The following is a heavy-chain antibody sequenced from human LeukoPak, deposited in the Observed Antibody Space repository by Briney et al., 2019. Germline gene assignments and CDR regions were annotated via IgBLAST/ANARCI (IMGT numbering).Heavy chain of an antibody. J-gene: IGHJ4*02. CDR1: GFIFSDHY. CDR2: SRNKAKSYTT. D-gene: IGHD4-11*01. V-gene: IGHV3-72*01. CDR3: ARVTTIFDYYYDY. Sequence: GGSLRLSCAASGFIFSDHYIDWVRQAPGKGPEWVGRSRNKAKSYTTEYAASVKGRFTISREDSKNSLYLQMNSLKTEDTAVYYCARVTTIFDYYYDYWGQGTLVTVSS.